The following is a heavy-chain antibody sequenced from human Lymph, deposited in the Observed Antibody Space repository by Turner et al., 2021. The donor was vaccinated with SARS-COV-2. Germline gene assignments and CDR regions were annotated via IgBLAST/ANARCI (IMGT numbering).Heavy chain of an antibody. Sequence: QVQLQESGPRLVQPLETLSLTCTVSGGSMNNNYWSWIRQPPGKRLEWIGFIFYRGSTNYNPSLKSRVTISVDTSENQFSLKLTSVTAADTAIYYRARQTVNNWVDPWGQGTLVTVSS. V-gene: IGHV4-59*01. J-gene: IGHJ5*02. CDR1: GGSMNNNY. D-gene: IGHD2-21*02. CDR2: IFYRGST. CDR3: ARQTVNNWVDP.